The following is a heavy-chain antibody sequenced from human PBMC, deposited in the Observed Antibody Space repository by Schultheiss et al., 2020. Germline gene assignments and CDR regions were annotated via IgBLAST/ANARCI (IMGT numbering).Heavy chain of an antibody. CDR1: GFTFSSYW. CDR2: ISSNGGNT. Sequence: GGSLRLSCAASGFTFSSYWMHWVRQAPGKGLEWVSVISSNGGNTYYADSVKGRFTISRDNSKNTLYLQMNSLSAEDTALYYCAKDISVAVAGNIDYWGQGTLVTVSS. J-gene: IGHJ4*02. V-gene: IGHV3-23*01. CDR3: AKDISVAVAGNIDY. D-gene: IGHD6-19*01.